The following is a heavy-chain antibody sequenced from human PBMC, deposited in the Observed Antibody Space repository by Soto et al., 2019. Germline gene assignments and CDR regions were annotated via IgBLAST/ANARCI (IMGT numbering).Heavy chain of an antibody. CDR3: ARGLRTVSYHDFWSGKRTYYYYYMDV. CDR1: GGSFSGYY. CDR2: INHSGST. Sequence: SETLSLTCAVYGGSFSGYYWSWIRQPPGKGLEWIGEINHSGSTNYNPSLKSRVAISVETSKNQFSLKLSSVTAADTAVYYCARGLRTVSYHDFWSGKRTYYYYYMDVWGRGTTVTVSS. V-gene: IGHV4-34*01. D-gene: IGHD3-3*01. J-gene: IGHJ6*03.